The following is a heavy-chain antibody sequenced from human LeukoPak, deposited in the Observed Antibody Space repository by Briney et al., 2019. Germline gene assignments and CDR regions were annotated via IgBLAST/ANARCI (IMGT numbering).Heavy chain of an antibody. CDR2: ISYDGSNK. D-gene: IGHD3-10*01. CDR1: GFTFSSHA. J-gene: IGHJ4*02. CDR3: AKDYYGSSGFDY. Sequence: GGSLRLSCAASGFTFSSHAMHWVRQAPGKGLEWEAVISYDGSNKYYADSVKGRFTISRDNSKNTLYLQMNSLRAEDTAVYYCAKDYYGSSGFDYWGQGTLVTVSS. V-gene: IGHV3-30*04.